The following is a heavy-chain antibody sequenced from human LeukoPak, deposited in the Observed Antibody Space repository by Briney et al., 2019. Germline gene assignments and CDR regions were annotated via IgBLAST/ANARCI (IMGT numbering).Heavy chain of an antibody. CDR3: AKDRYSSSWYVFDY. J-gene: IGHJ4*02. Sequence: GGSLRLSCAASGYTFITYAMSWVRQAPGKGLEWVSAISGSGGSTYYADSVRGRFTISRDNSKNTLYLQMNSLRAEDTAVYYCAKDRYSSSWYVFDYWGQGTLVTVSS. CDR1: GYTFITYA. V-gene: IGHV3-23*01. D-gene: IGHD6-13*01. CDR2: ISGSGGST.